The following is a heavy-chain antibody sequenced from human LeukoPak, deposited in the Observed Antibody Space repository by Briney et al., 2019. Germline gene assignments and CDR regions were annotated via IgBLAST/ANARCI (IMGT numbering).Heavy chain of an antibody. V-gene: IGHV4-38-2*02. CDR3: ARVYYYGSGSYPFDY. J-gene: IGHJ4*02. Sequence: SETLSLTCTVSGYSISSGYYWGWIRQPPGKGLEWIGSIYHSGSTYYNPSLKSRVTISVDTSKNQFSLKLSSVTAADTAVYYCARVYYYGSGSYPFDYWGQGTLVTVSS. CDR2: IYHSGST. CDR1: GYSISSGYY. D-gene: IGHD3-10*01.